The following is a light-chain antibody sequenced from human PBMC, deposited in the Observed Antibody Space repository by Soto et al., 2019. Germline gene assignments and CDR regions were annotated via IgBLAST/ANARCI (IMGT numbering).Light chain of an antibody. CDR3: QQSYSTLVYT. V-gene: IGKV1-39*01. J-gene: IGKJ2*01. CDR2: AAS. Sequence: IQMTQSPSSLSASVGDRVTITCRASQSISSYLNWYQQKPGKAPKLLIYAASSLQIGVPSRFSGSGSGTDFTLLISSLQPEDFSTYYCQQSYSTLVYTFGQGTKLEIK. CDR1: QSISSY.